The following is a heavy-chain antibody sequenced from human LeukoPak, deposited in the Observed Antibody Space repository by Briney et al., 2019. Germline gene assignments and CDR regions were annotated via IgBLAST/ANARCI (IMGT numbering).Heavy chain of an antibody. Sequence: PSETLSLTCAVYGGSFSGYYWSWIRQPPGKGLEWIGEINHSGSTNYNPSLKSQVTISVDTSKNQFSLKLSSVTAADTAVYYCARGAGYSYGYGDYWGQGTLVTVSS. D-gene: IGHD5-18*01. CDR2: INHSGST. J-gene: IGHJ4*02. CDR1: GGSFSGYY. CDR3: ARGAGYSYGYGDY. V-gene: IGHV4-34*01.